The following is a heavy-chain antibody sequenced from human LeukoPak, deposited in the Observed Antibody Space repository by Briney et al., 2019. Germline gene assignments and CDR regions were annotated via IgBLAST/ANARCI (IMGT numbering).Heavy chain of an antibody. CDR1: GFTFSSYE. J-gene: IGHJ4*02. D-gene: IGHD3-9*01. V-gene: IGHV3-48*03. Sequence: GGSLRLSCAASGFTFSSYEMNWVRQAPGKGLEWVSYISSSGSTIYYADSVKGRFTISRDNAKNSLYLQMNSLRAEDTAVYYCARDQRRYFDWLDSPFFDYWGQGTLVTVSS. CDR2: ISSSGSTI. CDR3: ARDQRRYFDWLDSPFFDY.